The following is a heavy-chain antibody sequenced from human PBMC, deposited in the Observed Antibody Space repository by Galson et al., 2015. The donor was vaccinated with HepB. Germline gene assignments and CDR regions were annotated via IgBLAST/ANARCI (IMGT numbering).Heavy chain of an antibody. CDR1: GFTFSSYW. CDR3: ARRIRLVRGIITKPDYYYGMDV. J-gene: IGHJ6*02. CDR2: INQDGSSK. V-gene: IGHV3-7*03. D-gene: IGHD3-10*01. Sequence: SLRLSCAASGFTFSSYWMNWVRQAPGKGLEWVVHINQDGSSKYYVDSVKGRFTISRDNAKDSVYLQLDSLRAEDTAVYYCARRIRLVRGIITKPDYYYGMDVWGQGTTVTVAS.